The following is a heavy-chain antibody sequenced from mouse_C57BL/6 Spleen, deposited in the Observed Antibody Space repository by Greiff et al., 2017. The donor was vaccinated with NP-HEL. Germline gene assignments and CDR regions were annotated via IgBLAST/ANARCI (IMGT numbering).Heavy chain of an antibody. J-gene: IGHJ2*01. CDR2: IRNKANGYTT. Sequence: DVMLVESGGGLVQPGGSLSLSCAASGFTFTDYYMSWVRQPPGKALEWLGFIRNKANGYTTEYSASVKGRFTISRDNSQSILYLQMNALRAEDSATYYCARPTYGYDGGAFEYWGQGTTLTVSS. V-gene: IGHV7-3*01. CDR3: ARPTYGYDGGAFEY. CDR1: GFTFTDYY. D-gene: IGHD2-2*01.